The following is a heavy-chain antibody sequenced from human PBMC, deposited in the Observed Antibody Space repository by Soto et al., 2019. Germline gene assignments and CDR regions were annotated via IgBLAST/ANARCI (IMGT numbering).Heavy chain of an antibody. CDR1: GGSFSGYY. CDR3: ARGRIAAAGRYYYYMDV. V-gene: IGHV4-34*01. D-gene: IGHD6-13*01. J-gene: IGHJ6*03. CDR2: INHSGST. Sequence: SETLSLTCAVYGGSFSGYYWSWIRQPPGKGLEWIGEINHSGSTNYNPSLKSRVTISVDTSKNQFSLKLSSVTAADTAVYYCARGRIAAAGRYYYYMDVWGKGTTVTV.